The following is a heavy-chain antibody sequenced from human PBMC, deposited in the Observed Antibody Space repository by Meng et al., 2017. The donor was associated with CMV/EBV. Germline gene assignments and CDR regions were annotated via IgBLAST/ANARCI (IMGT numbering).Heavy chain of an antibody. D-gene: IGHD6-6*01. J-gene: IGHJ4*02. CDR3: ASQRIAARLWDY. Sequence: GGSLRLSCKGSGYSFTSYWIGWVRQMPGKGLEWMGIIYPGDSDTRYSPSFQGQVTISADKSISTAYLQWSSLKASDTAMYYCASQRIAARLWDYWGQGTLVTVSS. CDR2: IYPGDSDT. CDR1: GYSFTSYW. V-gene: IGHV5-51*01.